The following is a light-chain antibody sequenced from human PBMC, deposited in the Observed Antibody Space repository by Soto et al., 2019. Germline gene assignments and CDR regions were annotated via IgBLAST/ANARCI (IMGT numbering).Light chain of an antibody. V-gene: IGKV1-17*01. Sequence: DIPMTQSPSSLSASVGDRVTITCRASQGIRNELGWFQQKPGKAPKRLIYVASNLQSGVPSRFSGSGSGIEFTLTISSLQPEDFATYYCLQHNSYPRTFGQGTKVEIK. CDR2: VAS. CDR3: LQHNSYPRT. CDR1: QGIRNE. J-gene: IGKJ1*01.